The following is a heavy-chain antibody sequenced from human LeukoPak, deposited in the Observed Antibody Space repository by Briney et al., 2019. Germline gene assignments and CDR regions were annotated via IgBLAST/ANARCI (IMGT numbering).Heavy chain of an antibody. CDR2: IIPILGIA. Sequence: ASVKVSCKASGGTFSSYAISWVRQAPGQGLEWMGRIIPILGIANYAQKFQGRVTITADKSTSTAYMELSSLRSEDMAVYYCARDRVNYYDSSGFEDLFDPWGQGTLVTVSS. CDR1: GGTFSSYA. CDR3: ARDRVNYYDSSGFEDLFDP. J-gene: IGHJ5*02. V-gene: IGHV1-69*04. D-gene: IGHD3-22*01.